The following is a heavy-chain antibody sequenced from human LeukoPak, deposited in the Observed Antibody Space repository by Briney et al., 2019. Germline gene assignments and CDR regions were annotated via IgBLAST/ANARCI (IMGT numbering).Heavy chain of an antibody. J-gene: IGHJ4*02. CDR1: GGTFSSYA. D-gene: IGHD3-22*01. CDR2: IIPIFGIA. Sequence: SVKVSCKASGGTFSSYAISWVRQAPGQGLEWMGRIIPIFGIANYAQKFQGRVTITADKSTSTAYMELSSLRSEDTAVYYCARHPPVYYYDSSGYFSLYFDYWGQGTLVTVSS. CDR3: ARHPPVYYYDSSGYFSLYFDY. V-gene: IGHV1-69*04.